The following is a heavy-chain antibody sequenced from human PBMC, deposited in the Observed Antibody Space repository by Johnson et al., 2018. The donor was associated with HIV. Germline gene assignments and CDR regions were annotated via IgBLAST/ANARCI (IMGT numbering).Heavy chain of an antibody. V-gene: IGHV3-30*18. Sequence: QVQLVESGGGVVQPGRSLRLSCAASGFTFSSYGIHWVRQVPGKGLEWVAVISYDGSNKYYAGSVKGRFTVSRDNSQNTLYLEMNGLRPEETALYYCAKSTQASIVRESGPYGAFDIWGLGTMVTVSS. CDR1: GFTFSSYG. J-gene: IGHJ3*02. CDR3: AKSTQASIVRESGPYGAFDI. D-gene: IGHD3-10*01. CDR2: ISYDGSNK.